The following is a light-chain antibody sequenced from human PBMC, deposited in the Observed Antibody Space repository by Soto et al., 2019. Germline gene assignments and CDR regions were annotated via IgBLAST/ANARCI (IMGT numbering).Light chain of an antibody. CDR3: QQYYSYPTLT. V-gene: IGKV1-8*01. Sequence: AIRMTQSPPSLSASTGDRVTITCRASQGISSYLAWYQQKPGKAPKLLIYAASTLQSGVPSRFSGSGSGTDFTLTISCLQSEDFATYYCQQYYSYPTLTFGGGTKVDI. J-gene: IGKJ4*01. CDR2: AAS. CDR1: QGISSY.